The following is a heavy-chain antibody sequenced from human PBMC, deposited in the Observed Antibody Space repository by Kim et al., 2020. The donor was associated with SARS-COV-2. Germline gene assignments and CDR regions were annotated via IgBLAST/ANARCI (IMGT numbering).Heavy chain of an antibody. CDR3: ARPNRDIVAADAFDI. V-gene: IGHV1-69*01. D-gene: IGHD5-12*01. Sequence: QKFQGRVLMTADESTSTAYMELSSLRSEDTAVYYCARPNRDIVAADAFDIWGQGTMVTVSS. J-gene: IGHJ3*02.